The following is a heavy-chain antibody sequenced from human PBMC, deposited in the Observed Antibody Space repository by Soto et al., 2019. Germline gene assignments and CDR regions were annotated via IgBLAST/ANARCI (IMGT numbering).Heavy chain of an antibody. CDR2: INHSGST. J-gene: IGHJ4*02. CDR3: ARGLSTEADY. Sequence: SETLSLTCAVYGGSFSGYYWSWIRQPPGKGLEWIGEINHSGSTNYNPSLKSRVTISVDTSKNQFSLKLSSVTAADTAVYYCARGLSTEADYWGQGTLVTVSS. V-gene: IGHV4-34*01. CDR1: GGSFSGYY.